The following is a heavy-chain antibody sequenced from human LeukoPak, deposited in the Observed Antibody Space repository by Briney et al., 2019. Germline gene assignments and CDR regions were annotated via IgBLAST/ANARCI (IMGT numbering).Heavy chain of an antibody. D-gene: IGHD3-9*01. Sequence: GESLKISCTGSGYIFSNYWIGWVRQMPGKGLEWMGIIYPGDSDIRYNPSFQGQVIMSADKSISTAYLQWSGLKASDTAMYYCARLSRPHILDTNWFDSWGQGSLVTISS. V-gene: IGHV5-51*01. CDR2: IYPGDSDI. J-gene: IGHJ5*01. CDR3: ARLSRPHILDTNWFDS. CDR1: GYIFSNYW.